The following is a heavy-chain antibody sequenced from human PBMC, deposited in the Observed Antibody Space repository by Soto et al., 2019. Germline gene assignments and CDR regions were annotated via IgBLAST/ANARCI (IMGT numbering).Heavy chain of an antibody. V-gene: IGHV1-18*01. CDR2: ISAYNGNT. D-gene: IGHD1-26*01. J-gene: IGHJ6*02. CDR1: GYTFTSYG. Sequence: ASVKVSCKASGYTFTSYGISWVRQAPGQGLEWMGWISAYNGNTNYAQKLQGRVTMTTDTSTSTAYMERRNQKSDDTAGNYGARGEPREGNYGMDVWGQGTTVTV. CDR3: ARGEPREGNYGMDV.